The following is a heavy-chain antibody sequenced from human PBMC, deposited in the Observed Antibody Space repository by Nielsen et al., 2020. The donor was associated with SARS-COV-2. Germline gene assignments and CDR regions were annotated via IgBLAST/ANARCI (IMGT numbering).Heavy chain of an antibody. CDR1: GGSISSGSHY. D-gene: IGHD3-3*01. J-gene: IGHJ6*04. Sequence: SETLSLTCIVSGGSISSGSHYWSWIRQSPGKGLEWIGYIYYSGTNYIPSLKSRVTISSDTSKNQFSLTLRSVTAADTAVYYCARGADDFWRLDVWGRGTTVTVSS. CDR3: ARGADDFWRLDV. V-gene: IGHV4-61*01. CDR2: IYYSGT.